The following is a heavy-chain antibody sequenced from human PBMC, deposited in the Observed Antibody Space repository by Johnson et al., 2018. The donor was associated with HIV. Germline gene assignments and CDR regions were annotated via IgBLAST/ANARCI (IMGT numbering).Heavy chain of an antibody. J-gene: IGHJ3*02. D-gene: IGHD3-22*01. CDR2: IKQDGSEK. Sequence: VQLVESGGGVVQPGRSLRLSCAVSGFTFNSYGMHWVRQAPGKGLEWVANIKQDGSEKYYVDSVKGRFTISRDNAKNSLYLQMNSLRDEDTAVYDCASWDYYDSGGYSGRAFDIWGQVTMVTVSS. CDR1: GFTFNSYG. CDR3: ASWDYYDSGGYSGRAFDI. V-gene: IGHV3-7*01.